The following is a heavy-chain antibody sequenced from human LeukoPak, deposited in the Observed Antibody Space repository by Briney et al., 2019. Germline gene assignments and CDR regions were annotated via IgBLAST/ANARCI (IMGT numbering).Heavy chain of an antibody. J-gene: IGHJ4*02. Sequence: QSGGSLRLSCAASGFSFSTYWMSWVRQTPEKGLEFVANIDQGGSVRNYMDSLKGRCTISRDNAKKSLYLEINSLRADDTAVYYCARDPESSSFDLWGRGALVTVSS. D-gene: IGHD6-13*01. CDR3: ARDPESSSFDL. CDR1: GFSFSTYW. CDR2: IDQGGSVR. V-gene: IGHV3-7*01.